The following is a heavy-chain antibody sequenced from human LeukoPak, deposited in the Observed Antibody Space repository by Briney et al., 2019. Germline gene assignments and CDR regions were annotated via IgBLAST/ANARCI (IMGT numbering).Heavy chain of an antibody. J-gene: IGHJ4*02. CDR1: GFTFSSYA. D-gene: IGHD1-1*01. CDR2: ISGSGDST. V-gene: IGHV3-23*01. Sequence: PGGSLRLSCAASGFTFSSYAMNWVRQAPGKGLEWVSVISGSGDSTNYADSVKGRFTISRDNSKNTLYLQMNSLRAEDTAVYFCARDRLQLYFDYWGQGPLVTVSS. CDR3: ARDRLQLYFDY.